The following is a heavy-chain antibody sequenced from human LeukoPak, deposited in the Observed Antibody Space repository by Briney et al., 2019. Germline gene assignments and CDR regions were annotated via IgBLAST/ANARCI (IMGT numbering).Heavy chain of an antibody. CDR3: VKESAADATFHFDY. CDR1: GFTFNIFG. D-gene: IGHD6-13*01. V-gene: IGHV3-33*06. Sequence: GGSLRLSCAASGFTFNIFGMPWVRQVPGNGLEWVAVLWADGNTAHYADSVKGRFTISRDSSENTLYLQMNSLRSEDTAVYYCVKESAADATFHFDYWGRGTLVTVSS. CDR2: LWADGNTA. J-gene: IGHJ4*02.